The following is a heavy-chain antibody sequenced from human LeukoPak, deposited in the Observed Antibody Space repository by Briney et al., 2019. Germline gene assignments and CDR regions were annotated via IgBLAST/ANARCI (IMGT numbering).Heavy chain of an antibody. CDR1: GFTFTTYW. V-gene: IGHV3-7*01. D-gene: IGHD5-24*01. Sequence: GGSLRLSCAASGFTFTTYWMMWVRQAPGKGLEWVAKIKQDGSEEYYVDSVRGRFTISRDNAKNSVYPQMNSLRAEDTAVYYCATRNNGCPYHWGQGTLVTVSS. J-gene: IGHJ4*02. CDR2: IKQDGSEE. CDR3: ATRNNGCPYH.